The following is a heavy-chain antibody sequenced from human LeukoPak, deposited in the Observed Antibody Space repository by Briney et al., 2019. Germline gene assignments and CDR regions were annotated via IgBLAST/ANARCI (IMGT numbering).Heavy chain of an antibody. Sequence: GGSLRLSCAASGFTFSSYWMSWVRQAPGKGLEWVANIKQDGSEKYYVDSVKGRFTISRDNAKNSLYLQMNSLRAEDTAVYYCAREGVVVVAAIYFDYWGQGTLVTVSS. CDR3: AREGVVVVAAIYFDY. V-gene: IGHV3-7*03. D-gene: IGHD2-15*01. J-gene: IGHJ4*02. CDR1: GFTFSSYW. CDR2: IKQDGSEK.